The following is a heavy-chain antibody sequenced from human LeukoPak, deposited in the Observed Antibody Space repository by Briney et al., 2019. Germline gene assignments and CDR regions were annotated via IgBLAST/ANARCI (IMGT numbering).Heavy chain of an antibody. CDR3: ARGGFTVVVDI. CDR1: GFTFDDYD. V-gene: IGHV3-21*01. D-gene: IGHD3-22*01. Sequence: PGGSLRLSCVASGFTFDDYDMNWVRQAPGKGLEWVSSISSSSSYIYYADSVKGRFTISRDNAKNSLYLQMNSLRAEDTAVYYCARGGFTVVVDIWGQGTMVTVSS. CDR2: ISSSSSYI. J-gene: IGHJ3*02.